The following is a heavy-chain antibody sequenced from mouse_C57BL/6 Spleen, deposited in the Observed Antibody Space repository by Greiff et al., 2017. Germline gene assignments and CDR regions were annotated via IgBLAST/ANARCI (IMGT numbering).Heavy chain of an antibody. Sequence: EVKVVESGGDLVKPGGSLKLSCAASGFTFSSYGMSWVRQTPDKRLEWVATISSGGSYTYYPDSVKGRFTISRDNAKNTLYLQMSSLKSEDTAMYYCARGDGYYGFFDYWGQGTTLTVSS. V-gene: IGHV5-6*01. CDR3: ARGDGYYGFFDY. J-gene: IGHJ2*01. CDR2: ISSGGSYT. D-gene: IGHD2-3*01. CDR1: GFTFSSYG.